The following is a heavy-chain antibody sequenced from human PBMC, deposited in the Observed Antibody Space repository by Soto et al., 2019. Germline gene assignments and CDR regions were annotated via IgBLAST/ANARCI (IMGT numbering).Heavy chain of an antibody. V-gene: IGHV4-34*01. CDR2: INHSGST. Sequence: TSETLSLTCAVYGGSFSGYYWSWIRQPPGKGLEWIGEINHSGSTNYNPSLKSRVTISVDTSKNQFSLKLTSVTAEDTALYYCVKGLNIDYKSNWFYFESWGQGTAVTVSS. CDR3: VKGLNIDYKSNWFYFES. CDR1: GGSFSGYY. J-gene: IGHJ4*02. D-gene: IGHD1-20*01.